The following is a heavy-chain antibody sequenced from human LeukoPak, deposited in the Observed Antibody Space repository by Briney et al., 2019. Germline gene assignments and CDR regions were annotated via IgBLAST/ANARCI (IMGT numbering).Heavy chain of an antibody. V-gene: IGHV4-4*02. J-gene: IGHJ4*02. CDR3: LYGGNSGDWVY. CDR2: ILHTEST. Sequence: ETLSLTCAVSGGAISSGNWGSGVGQPPGKGREWIGEILHTESTNYNPSLKRGVTISVEKSKNKFSLTLTSVTAADTAVYYCLYGGNSGDWVYWGQGTLVTVSS. D-gene: IGHD4-23*01. CDR1: GGAISSGNW.